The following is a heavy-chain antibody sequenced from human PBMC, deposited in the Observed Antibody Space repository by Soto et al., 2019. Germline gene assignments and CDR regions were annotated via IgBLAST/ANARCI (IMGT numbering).Heavy chain of an antibody. CDR2: LTGRGGST. CDR1: GFTFTSYA. CDR3: AKDRDRSGLPYWSFDL. J-gene: IGHJ2*01. V-gene: IGHV3-23*01. Sequence: EVQLLESGGGLVQPGGSLRLSCAASGFTFTSYAMAWVRQAPGKGLEWVSALTGRGGSTYYADSVKGRFTISRDNSKNTLYLQMNSLRAEDTAVYYCAKDRDRSGLPYWSFDLWGRGTLVTVSA. D-gene: IGHD3-10*01.